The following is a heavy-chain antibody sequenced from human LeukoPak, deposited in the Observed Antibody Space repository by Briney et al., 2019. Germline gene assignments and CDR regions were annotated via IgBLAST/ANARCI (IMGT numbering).Heavy chain of an antibody. CDR1: GFTFSSYS. Sequence: MAGGSLRLSCAASGFTFSSYSMNWVRLAPGKGLEWVSSISSSSSYIYYADSVKGRFTISRDNAKNSLYLQMNSLRAEDTAVYYCARVDTIFGVVIPTFDYWGQGTLVTASS. J-gene: IGHJ4*02. CDR3: ARVDTIFGVVIPTFDY. D-gene: IGHD3-3*01. V-gene: IGHV3-21*01. CDR2: ISSSSSYI.